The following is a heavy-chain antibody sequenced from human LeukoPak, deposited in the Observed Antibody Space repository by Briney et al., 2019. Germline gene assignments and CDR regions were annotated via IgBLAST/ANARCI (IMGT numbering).Heavy chain of an antibody. CDR3: ARHAYSYGFDP. D-gene: IGHD5-18*01. V-gene: IGHV3-74*01. CDR2: ISSDGSGT. J-gene: IGHJ5*02. Sequence: GGSLRLSCAASGFTFSSYAMSWVRQAPGQGLVWVSRISSDGSGTSYADSVKGRFTISRDNAKNTLYLQMNSLRADDTAVYYCARHAYSYGFDPWGQGTLVTVSS. CDR1: GFTFSSYA.